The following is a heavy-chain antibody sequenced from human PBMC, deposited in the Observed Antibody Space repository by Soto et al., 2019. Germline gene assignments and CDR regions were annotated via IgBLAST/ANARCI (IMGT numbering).Heavy chain of an antibody. CDR2: IYPGDSDT. CDR1: GYTFTDYW. CDR3: ARGSSGYNYYYGMDV. J-gene: IGHJ6*02. V-gene: IGHV5-51*01. D-gene: IGHD3-22*01. Sequence: PGESLKISCKGSGYTFTDYWIGWVRQLPGKGLEWMGIIYPGDSDTRYSPSFQGHVTMTRDTSISTAYMELSRLRSDDTAVYYCARGSSGYNYYYGMDVWGQGTTVTVSS.